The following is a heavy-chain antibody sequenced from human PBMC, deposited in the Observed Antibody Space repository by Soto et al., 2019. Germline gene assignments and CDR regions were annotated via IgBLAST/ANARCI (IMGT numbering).Heavy chain of an antibody. Sequence: SETLSLTCTVSGGSISSYYWSWIRQPPGKGLEWIGYIYYSGSTNYNPSLKSRVTISVDTSKNQFSLKLSSVTAADTAVYYCAGGSKKEYYYYYYMDVWGKGTTVTVSS. D-gene: IGHD6-6*01. CDR1: GGSISSYY. CDR3: AGGSKKEYYYYYYMDV. V-gene: IGHV4-59*01. J-gene: IGHJ6*03. CDR2: IYYSGST.